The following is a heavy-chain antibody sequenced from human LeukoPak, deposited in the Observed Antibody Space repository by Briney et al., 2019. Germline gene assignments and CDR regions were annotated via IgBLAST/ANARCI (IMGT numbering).Heavy chain of an antibody. CDR1: GFTFSSYA. V-gene: IGHV3-23*01. CDR2: ISGIGGST. J-gene: IGHJ4*02. CDR3: ADTDRYYAPFDY. D-gene: IGHD2-2*01. Sequence: GGPLRLSCAASGFTFSSYAMSWVRQAPGKGLEWVSAISGIGGSTYYADSVKGRFTISRDNSKNTLYLQMNSLRAEDTAVYYCADTDRYYAPFDYWGQGTLVTVSS.